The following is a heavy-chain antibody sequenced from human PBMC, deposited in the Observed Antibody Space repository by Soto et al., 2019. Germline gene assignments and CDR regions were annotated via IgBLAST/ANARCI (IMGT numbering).Heavy chain of an antibody. CDR3: ARADYSKIAY. CDR2: IYYSGGT. V-gene: IGHV4-59*01. Sequence: PSETLSLTCTISGGSINDYYGSWIRQPPGRGLEWIGHIYYSGGTSFSPSLKSRVTISVDTSKNRFSLKLSSVTAADTAVYYCARADYSKIAYWGQGTLVTVSS. CDR1: GGSINDYY. J-gene: IGHJ4*02. D-gene: IGHD4-4*01.